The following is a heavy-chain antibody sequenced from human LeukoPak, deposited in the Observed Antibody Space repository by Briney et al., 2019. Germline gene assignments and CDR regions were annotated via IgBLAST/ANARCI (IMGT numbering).Heavy chain of an antibody. CDR1: GYSISSGYY. D-gene: IGHD1-26*01. V-gene: IGHV4-38-2*01. J-gene: IGHJ4*02. CDR3: ASGGELAGPFDY. Sequence: PSETLSLTCAVSGYSISSGYYWGWIRQPPGKGLEWIGSIYHSGSTYYNPSLKSRVTISVDTSKNQFSLKLSSVTAADTAVYYCASGGELAGPFDYWGQGTLVTVSS. CDR2: IYHSGST.